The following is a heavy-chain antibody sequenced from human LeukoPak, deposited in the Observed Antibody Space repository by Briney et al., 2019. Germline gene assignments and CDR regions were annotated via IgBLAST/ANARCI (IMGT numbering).Heavy chain of an antibody. D-gene: IGHD2-15*01. CDR1: GFTFSSYA. Sequence: PGGALRLSCGGSGFTFSSYAMSWVRQAPGKGLEWVSAISGSGTDTFFANSVKGRFTIPRDKPKNPLDLQMNNLRAQETAVHYFSKGGGSSCYSPSDYWGQGTLVTVSS. CDR2: ISGSGTDT. CDR3: SKGGGSSCYSPSDY. J-gene: IGHJ4*02. V-gene: IGHV3-23*01.